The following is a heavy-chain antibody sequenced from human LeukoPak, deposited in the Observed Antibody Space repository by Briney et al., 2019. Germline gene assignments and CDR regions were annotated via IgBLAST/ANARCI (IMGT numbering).Heavy chain of an antibody. D-gene: IGHD3-22*01. Sequence: PSETLSLTCTVSGGSISSHDWGWIRQPPGKGLEWIGYIYDSGSTTYNPSLKSRVTILVDTSKDQVSLKLSSVTAADTAVYYCARGRRGRYHDISRYNYFDYWGQGTLVSVSS. J-gene: IGHJ4*02. V-gene: IGHV4-59*11. CDR3: ARGRRGRYHDISRYNYFDY. CDR1: GGSISSHD. CDR2: IYDSGST.